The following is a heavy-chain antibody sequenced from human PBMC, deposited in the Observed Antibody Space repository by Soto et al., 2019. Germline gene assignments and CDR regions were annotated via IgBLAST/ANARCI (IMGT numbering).Heavy chain of an antibody. CDR3: AGSITMVRGVITGFDY. Sequence: QVQLVQSGTEVKKPGSSVRVSCKASGGTFSSYAISSMREAPGQGLEWMGGIIPIFGTANYAQKFQVRVTTTADESTSTAYMELSSLRSEDTAVYYCAGSITMVRGVITGFDYWGQGTLVTVSS. J-gene: IGHJ4*02. CDR1: GGTFSSYA. D-gene: IGHD3-10*01. V-gene: IGHV1-69*12. CDR2: IIPIFGTA.